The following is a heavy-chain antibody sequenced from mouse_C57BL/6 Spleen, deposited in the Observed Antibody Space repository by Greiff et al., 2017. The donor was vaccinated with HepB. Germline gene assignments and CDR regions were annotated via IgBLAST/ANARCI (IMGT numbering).Heavy chain of an antibody. D-gene: IGHD4-1*01. CDR2: INYDGSST. Sequence: EVQLVESEGGLVQPGRSMKLSCTASGFTFSDYYMAWVRQVPEKGLEWVANINYDGSSTYYLDSLKSRFIISRDNAKNILYLQMSSLKSEDTATYYCARDTGGAMDYWGQGTSVTVSS. CDR3: ARDTGGAMDY. J-gene: IGHJ4*01. CDR1: GFTFSDYY. V-gene: IGHV5-16*01.